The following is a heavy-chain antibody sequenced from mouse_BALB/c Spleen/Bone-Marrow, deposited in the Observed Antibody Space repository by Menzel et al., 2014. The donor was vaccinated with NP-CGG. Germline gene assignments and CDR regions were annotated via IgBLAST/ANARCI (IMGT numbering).Heavy chain of an antibody. V-gene: IGHV1-69*02. J-gene: IGHJ4*01. CDR1: GYTFTSYW. CDR2: IDPSDSYT. CDR3: ARWLLRYYAMDD. Sequence: QVQLQQSGAELVKPGASVKLSCKASGYTFTSYWMHWVKQKPGQGLEWIGEIDPSDSYTNYNQKFKGKATLTVDKSSSTAYMQLSSLTSDDSAVYFCARWLLRYYAMDDWGQGTSVTVSS. D-gene: IGHD2-3*01.